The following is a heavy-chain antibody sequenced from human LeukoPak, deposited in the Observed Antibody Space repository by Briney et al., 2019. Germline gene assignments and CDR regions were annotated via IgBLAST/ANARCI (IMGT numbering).Heavy chain of an antibody. Sequence: PGGSLRLSCVDSGFTFSTYAMSWVRQVPGKGLEWVSTISGSRGVTKFADSVKGRFTISRDNSKNTLYLQMNSLRVEDTAIYYCAKDLEGDDSCDHHFWGQGTLVTVSS. J-gene: IGHJ4*02. V-gene: IGHV3-23*01. CDR3: AKDLEGDDSCDHHF. CDR2: ISGSRGVT. CDR1: GFTFSTYA. D-gene: IGHD3-22*01.